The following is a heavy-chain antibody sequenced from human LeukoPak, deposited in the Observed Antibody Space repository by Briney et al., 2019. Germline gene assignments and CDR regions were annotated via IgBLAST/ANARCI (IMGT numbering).Heavy chain of an antibody. CDR1: GFTFSSYG. D-gene: IGHD6-13*01. CDR3: AKDRHSSSWYLFWFDY. Sequence: GGSLRLSCAASGFTFSSYGMHWVRQAPGKGLEWVAVISYDGSNKYYADSVKGRFTISRDNSKNTLYLQMSSLRAEDTAVYYCAKDRHSSSWYLFWFDYWGQGTLVTVSS. V-gene: IGHV3-30*18. CDR2: ISYDGSNK. J-gene: IGHJ4*02.